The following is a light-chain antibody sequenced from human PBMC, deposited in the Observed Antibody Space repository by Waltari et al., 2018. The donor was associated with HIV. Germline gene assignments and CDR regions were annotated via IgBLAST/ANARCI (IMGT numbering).Light chain of an antibody. Sequence: SNDLTQSSSVSVSPGQTARITCSGDALSKQYSYWYQHKPGQAPLLLIYKDTERPAEIPERFAGSRSGTTATLTITGVQPEDEADYYGQSADISGTHLFVFAAGTKVTVL. J-gene: IGLJ1*01. CDR1: ALSKQY. CDR2: KDT. V-gene: IGLV3-25*03. CDR3: QSADISGTHLFV.